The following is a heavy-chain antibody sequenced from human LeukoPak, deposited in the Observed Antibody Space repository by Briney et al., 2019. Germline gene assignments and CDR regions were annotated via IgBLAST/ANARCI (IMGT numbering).Heavy chain of an antibody. CDR2: ISSSSSYI. J-gene: IGHJ5*02. CDR1: GFTFSSYS. V-gene: IGHV3-21*01. D-gene: IGHD6-19*01. Sequence: GGSLRLSCAASGFTFSSYSMNWVRQAPGKGLEWVSCISSSSSYIYYADSVKGRFTISRDNAKNSPYLQMNSLRAEDTAVYYCARGRSRGSSGWYDWFDPWGQGTLVTVSS. CDR3: ARGRSRGSSGWYDWFDP.